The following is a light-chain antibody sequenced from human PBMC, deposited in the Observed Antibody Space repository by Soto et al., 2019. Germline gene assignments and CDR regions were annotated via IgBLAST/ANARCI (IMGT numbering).Light chain of an antibody. CDR2: DVR. CDR1: SSDIGAYDY. J-gene: IGLJ1*01. CDR3: CAYGDSYRVV. V-gene: IGLV2-11*01. Sequence: QSVLTQPRSVSGSPGQSVTISCTGSSSDIGAYDYVSWYQQFPGKAPKVIIYDVRKRHSGAPDRFSGSKSGNAVSLTISGLQVEDEADYYCCAYGDSYRVVFGPGIKVTVL.